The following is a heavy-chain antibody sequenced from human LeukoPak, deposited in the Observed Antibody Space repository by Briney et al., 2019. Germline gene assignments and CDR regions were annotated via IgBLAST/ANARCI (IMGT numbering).Heavy chain of an antibody. V-gene: IGHV3-21*01. D-gene: IGHD1-26*01. CDR3: ARDSSIRELPDY. J-gene: IGHJ4*02. CDR1: GFTFSSYS. CDR2: ISSSSSYI. Sequence: GGSLRLSCAASGFTFSSYSMNWVRQAPGKGLEWVSSISSSSSYIYYADSVKGRFTISRDNAKNSLYLQMNSLRAEDTAVYYCARDSSIRELPDYWGQGTLVTVSS.